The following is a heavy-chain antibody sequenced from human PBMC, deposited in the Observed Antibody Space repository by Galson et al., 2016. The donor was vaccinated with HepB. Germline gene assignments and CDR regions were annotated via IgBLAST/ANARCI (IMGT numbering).Heavy chain of an antibody. CDR3: TRELGGAWFDP. CDR1: GFSVSNTY. D-gene: IGHD3-10*01. Sequence: SLRLSCASSGFSVSNTYMSWVRLAPGKGLEWVSVIHSGGDTNYADSVKGRFTISRDNSKNTLYLQMNSLRAADTAVYYCTRELGGAWFDPWGQGTLVTVSS. CDR2: IHSGGDT. J-gene: IGHJ5*02. V-gene: IGHV3-53*01.